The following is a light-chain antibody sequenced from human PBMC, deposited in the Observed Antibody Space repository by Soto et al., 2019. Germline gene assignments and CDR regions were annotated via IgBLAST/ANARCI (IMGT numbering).Light chain of an antibody. J-gene: IGKJ1*01. CDR1: QDISNH. V-gene: IGKV1-27*01. Sequence: DIPMTQSPSSLSASVGDRVTITCRASQDISNHLAWYQQKPGKVPKVLIYGASLLHSGAPSRFSGSGSGTDFTLTISSLQPEDVATYFCQKHDSAPWTFGQGTKVEIK. CDR3: QKHDSAPWT. CDR2: GAS.